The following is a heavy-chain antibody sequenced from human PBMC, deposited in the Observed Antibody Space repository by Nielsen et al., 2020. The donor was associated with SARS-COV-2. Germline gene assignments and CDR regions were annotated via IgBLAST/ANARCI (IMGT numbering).Heavy chain of an antibody. V-gene: IGHV4-30-4*01. CDR1: GGSISSGDYY. CDR3: ARGNGITMVRGAPPKYYYYYGMDV. CDR2: IYYSGST. J-gene: IGHJ6*02. Sequence: SETLSLTCTVSGGSISSGDYYWSWIRQPPGKGLEWIGYIYYSGSTYYNPSLKSRVTISVDTSKNQFSLKLSSVTAADTAVYYCARGNGITMVRGAPPKYYYYYGMDVWGQGTTVTVSS. D-gene: IGHD3-10*01.